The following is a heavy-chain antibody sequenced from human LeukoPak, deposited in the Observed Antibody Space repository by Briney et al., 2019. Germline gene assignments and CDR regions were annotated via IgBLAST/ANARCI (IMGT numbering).Heavy chain of an antibody. CDR1: GGSISSYY. V-gene: IGHV4-59*01. J-gene: IGHJ4*02. Sequence: SETLSLTCTVSGGSISSYYWSWIRQPPGKGLEWIGYIYYSGSTNYNPSLKSRVTISVDTSKNQFSLKLSSVTAADTAVYYCARCITTGYSSGWYVRIFDYWGQGTLVTVSS. CDR2: IYYSGST. D-gene: IGHD6-19*01. CDR3: ARCITTGYSSGWYVRIFDY.